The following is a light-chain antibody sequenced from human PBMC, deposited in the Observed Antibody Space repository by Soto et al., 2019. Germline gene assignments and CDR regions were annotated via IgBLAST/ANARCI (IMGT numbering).Light chain of an antibody. CDR1: QSVSSNY. CDR3: QQYDISPYT. J-gene: IGKJ2*01. V-gene: IGKV3-20*01. CDR2: GAS. Sequence: EIVLTQSPGTLSLSPGERATLSCRASQSVSSNYLAWYQQKPGQAPRLLIFGASNRATGIPDRFRGSGSGTDFTLTISRLEPEDFAVYSCQQYDISPYTFGQGTKLEI.